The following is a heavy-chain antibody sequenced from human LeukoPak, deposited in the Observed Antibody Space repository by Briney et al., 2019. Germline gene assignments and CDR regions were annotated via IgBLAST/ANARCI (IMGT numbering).Heavy chain of an antibody. D-gene: IGHD3-22*01. CDR1: GITLSNYG. CDR3: AKRGVVIRVILVGFHKQAYYFDS. CDR2: ISDSGGAT. V-gene: IGHV3-23*01. J-gene: IGHJ4*02. Sequence: GGSLRLSCAVSGITLSNYGMSWVRQAPGKGLEWVAGISDSGGATNYADSVKGRFTISRDNRKNTLYLQMNSLRAEDTAVYFCAKRGVVIRVILVGFHKQAYYFDSWGQGALVTVSS.